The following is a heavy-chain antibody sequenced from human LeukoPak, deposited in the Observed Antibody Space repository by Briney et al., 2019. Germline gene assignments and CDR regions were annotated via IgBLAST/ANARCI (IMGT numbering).Heavy chain of an antibody. CDR2: IKHSGST. Sequence: SETLSLTCAVYGGSFSGYYWSWIRHPPGKGLERIGEIKHSGSTNYNPSLNSQITIPVHTSKSQFSLKLSSVTAAATAVYYCAGGRIDSNYVLWFHWFDPWGQGTLVTVSS. CDR3: AGGRIDSNYVLWFHWFDP. V-gene: IGHV4-34*01. D-gene: IGHD4-11*01. J-gene: IGHJ5*02. CDR1: GGSFSGYY.